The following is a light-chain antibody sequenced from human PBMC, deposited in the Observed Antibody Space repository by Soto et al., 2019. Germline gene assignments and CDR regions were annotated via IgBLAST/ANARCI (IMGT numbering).Light chain of an antibody. CDR1: QSVDIY. V-gene: IGKV3-11*01. J-gene: IGKJ5*01. Sequence: ETVLTQSPATLSLSPGETATLSCRASQSVDIYLAWYQQKPGQAPRLLIYDASNRASGVPARFSGSGSGTDFPLTISSLEPEDFAVYYCQQRKNWPPLTFGQGTRLEI. CDR2: DAS. CDR3: QQRKNWPPLT.